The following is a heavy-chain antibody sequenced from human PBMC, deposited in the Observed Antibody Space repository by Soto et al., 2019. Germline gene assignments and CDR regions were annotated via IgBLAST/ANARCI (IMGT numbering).Heavy chain of an antibody. CDR3: AREGPVLMTAIDAFDI. CDR1: GFTLSRYN. J-gene: IGHJ3*02. Sequence: EVQLVESGGGLVKPGGSLRLSCAASGFTLSRYNMNWVRQAPGKGLEWVSSIRTSSSHVYYTDSLKGRFTISRDNAKNSLYLQMNSLRAEDTAVYYCAREGPVLMTAIDAFDIWGQGTMVTVSS. D-gene: IGHD2-21*02. V-gene: IGHV3-21*01. CDR2: IRTSSSHV.